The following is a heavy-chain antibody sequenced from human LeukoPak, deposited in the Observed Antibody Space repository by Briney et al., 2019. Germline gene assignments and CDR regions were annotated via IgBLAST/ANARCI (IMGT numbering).Heavy chain of an antibody. CDR3: ASPYYYGPHPRDRRYYGMDV. CDR2: INPSGGST. J-gene: IGHJ6*02. D-gene: IGHD3-10*01. CDR1: GYTFTSYY. V-gene: IGHV1-46*01. Sequence: ASAKVSCKASGYTFTSYYLHWVRQAPGQGLEWMGIINPSGGSTSYAQKLQGRVTMTTDTSTSTAYMELRSLRSDDTAVYYCASPYYYGPHPRDRRYYGMDVWGQGTTVTVSS.